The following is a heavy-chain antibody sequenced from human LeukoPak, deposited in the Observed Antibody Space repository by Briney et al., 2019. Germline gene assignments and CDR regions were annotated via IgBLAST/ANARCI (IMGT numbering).Heavy chain of an antibody. V-gene: IGHV3-23*01. D-gene: IGHD6-13*01. CDR2: ISGSGGST. J-gene: IGHJ4*02. CDR3: AKVRAAGTEFDY. CDR1: GFTFSSYA. Sequence: GGSLRLSCAASGFTFSSYAMSWVRQAPGKGLEWVSAISGSGGSTYYADSVKGRFTISRDNSKNTLYLQMNSLRAEDTAVHYCAKVRAAGTEFDYWGQGTLVTVSS.